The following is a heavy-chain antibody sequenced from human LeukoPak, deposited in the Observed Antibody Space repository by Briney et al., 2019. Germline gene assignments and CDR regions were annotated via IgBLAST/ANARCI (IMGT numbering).Heavy chain of an antibody. V-gene: IGHV4-34*10. CDR1: GGSFSGHY. CDR3: ASTYYDTSGFSPFDY. D-gene: IGHD3-22*01. CDR2: FSHEGIT. J-gene: IGHJ4*02. Sequence: PSEALSLTCAVYGGSFSGHYWSGIRQPPGKGLEWMWVFSHEGITNYSPSVRSRVTVAVDASKNQFYLRLTSVTAADTAVSFCASTYYDTSGFSPFDYWGQGTLVTVAS.